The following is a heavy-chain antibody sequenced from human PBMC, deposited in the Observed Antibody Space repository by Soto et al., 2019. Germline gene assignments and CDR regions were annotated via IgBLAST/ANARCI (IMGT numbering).Heavy chain of an antibody. CDR2: IGTAGDT. D-gene: IGHD6-13*01. V-gene: IGHV3-13*01. CDR1: GFTFSSYD. CDR3: ARGIAAAGPFDP. J-gene: IGHJ5*02. Sequence: EVQLVESGGGLVQPGGSLRLSCAASGFTFSSYDMHWVRQATGKGLEWVSAIGTAGDTYYPGSVKGRFTISRENAKNSLYLQMNSLRAGDTAVYYCARGIAAAGPFDPWGQGPLVTVSS.